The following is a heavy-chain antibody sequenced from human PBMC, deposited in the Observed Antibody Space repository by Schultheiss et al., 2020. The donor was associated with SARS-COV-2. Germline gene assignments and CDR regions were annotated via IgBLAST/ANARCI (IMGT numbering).Heavy chain of an antibody. CDR2: IYYSGST. V-gene: IGHV4-39*07. Sequence: TLSLTCTVSGGSISRTSFYWGWIRQPPGKGLEWIGSIYYSGSTNYNPSLKSRVTISVDTSKNQFSLKLSSVTAADTAVYYCGRGRNYVGIWGQGTMVTVSS. D-gene: IGHD1-7*01. J-gene: IGHJ3*02. CDR3: GRGRNYVGI. CDR1: GGSISRTSFY.